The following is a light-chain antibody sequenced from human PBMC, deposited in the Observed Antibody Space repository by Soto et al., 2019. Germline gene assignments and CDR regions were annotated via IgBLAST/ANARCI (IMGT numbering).Light chain of an antibody. CDR3: QQVNTYPFT. J-gene: IGKJ3*01. V-gene: IGKV1-9*01. CDR2: GAS. Sequence: DIQLTQSPSFLSASVGDRVTITCRASQGINSYLAWYQQKPGKAPKLLIYGASTLQGGVPSRFSGSESGPEFTLTISSLQPEDFATYYCQQVNTYPFTFGPGTKVDIK. CDR1: QGINSY.